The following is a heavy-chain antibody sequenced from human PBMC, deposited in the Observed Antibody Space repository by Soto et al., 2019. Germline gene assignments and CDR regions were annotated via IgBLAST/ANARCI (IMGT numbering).Heavy chain of an antibody. CDR2: ISGSGGST. Sequence: EVQLLESGGGLVQPGGSLRLSCAASGFTFSSYAMSWVRQAPGKGLEWVSAISGSGGSTYYADSVKGRFTISRDNSKNTLYLQMNSLRAEDTAVYYCAKAWEPGYSSSWYFDYWGQGTLVTVSS. CDR3: AKAWEPGYSSSWYFDY. D-gene: IGHD6-13*01. CDR1: GFTFSSYA. J-gene: IGHJ4*02. V-gene: IGHV3-23*01.